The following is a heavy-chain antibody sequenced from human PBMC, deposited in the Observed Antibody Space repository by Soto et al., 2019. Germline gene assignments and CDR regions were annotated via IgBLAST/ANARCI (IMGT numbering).Heavy chain of an antibody. Sequence: GSLRLSCTASGFTFSSYWMNWVRQAPGKGLDWVSLINPDGGTTTYAESVKGRFTIFRDNAKNTVYLQMTSLRVEDTAVYYCARDLRGSPDYWGQGPLVTVSS. CDR3: ARDLRGSPDY. J-gene: IGHJ4*02. CDR2: INPDGGTT. D-gene: IGHD1-26*01. CDR1: GFTFSSYW. V-gene: IGHV3-74*03.